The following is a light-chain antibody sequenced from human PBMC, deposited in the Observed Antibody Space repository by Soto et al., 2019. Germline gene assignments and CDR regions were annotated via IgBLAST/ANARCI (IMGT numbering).Light chain of an antibody. CDR2: RNN. CDR1: SSNIGNNY. Sequence: QAVVTQPPSASGTPGQRVTISCSGSSSNIGNNYVYWYQHLPGTAPKLLIYRNNQRPSGVPDRFSASKSGTSASLAISGLRSEDEADYYCATWDDRLRALVFGGGTKVTVL. J-gene: IGLJ2*01. V-gene: IGLV1-47*01. CDR3: ATWDDRLRALV.